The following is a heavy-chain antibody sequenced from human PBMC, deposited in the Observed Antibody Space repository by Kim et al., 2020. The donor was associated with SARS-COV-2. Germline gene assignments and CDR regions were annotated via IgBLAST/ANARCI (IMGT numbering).Heavy chain of an antibody. CDR3: ARGLRVRGVR. CDR2: INHSGST. V-gene: IGHV4-34*01. D-gene: IGHD3-10*01. Sequence: SETLSLTCAVYGGSFSGYYWSWIRQPPGKGLEWIGEINHSGSTNYNPSLKSRVTISVDTSKNQFSLKLSSVTAADTAVYYCARGLRVRGVRWSQGTLVTVSS. CDR1: GGSFSGYY. J-gene: IGHJ4*02.